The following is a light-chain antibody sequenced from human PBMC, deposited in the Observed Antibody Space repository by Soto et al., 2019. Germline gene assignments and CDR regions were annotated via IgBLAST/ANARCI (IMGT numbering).Light chain of an antibody. V-gene: IGKV3-20*01. CDR3: QQYGSSPLFT. Sequence: EIVLTQSPGTLSLSPGDRATLSCRASQSVSSSYLAWYQQKPGQAPRVLIYGASSRATGIPDRFSGSGSGTDFTLTISRLEPEDFAVYYCQQYGSSPLFTFGPGTKVDIK. CDR1: QSVSSSY. J-gene: IGKJ3*01. CDR2: GAS.